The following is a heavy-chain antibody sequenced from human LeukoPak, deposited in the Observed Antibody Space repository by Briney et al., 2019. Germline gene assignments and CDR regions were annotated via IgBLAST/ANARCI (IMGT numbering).Heavy chain of an antibody. CDR1: GFTFSSYA. D-gene: IGHD1-14*01. CDR2: ISGSGGST. Sequence: PGGSLRLSCAASGFTFSSYAMSWVRQAPGKGLEWFSAISGSGGSTYYADSVKGRFTISRDNSKNTLYLQMNSLRAEDTAVYYCARGGVRRGYYDYWGQGTLVTVSS. J-gene: IGHJ4*02. CDR3: ARGGVRRGYYDY. V-gene: IGHV3-23*01.